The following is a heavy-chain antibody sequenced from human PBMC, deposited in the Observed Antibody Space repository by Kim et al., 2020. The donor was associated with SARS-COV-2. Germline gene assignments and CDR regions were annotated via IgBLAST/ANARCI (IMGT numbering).Heavy chain of an antibody. D-gene: IGHD2-15*01. CDR2: TYYRSKWYT. CDR3: ARETSFGRDRGMDV. V-gene: IGHV6-1*01. CDR1: GDTVSTNTGA. Sequence: SQTLSLTCAISGDTVSTNTGAWNWIRQSPSSGLEWLGRTYYRSKWYTDYAESVRGRILVIPDTSKNQFSLHLNSVTPGDTALYYCARETSFGRDRGMDVWGQETTVIVSS. J-gene: IGHJ6*01.